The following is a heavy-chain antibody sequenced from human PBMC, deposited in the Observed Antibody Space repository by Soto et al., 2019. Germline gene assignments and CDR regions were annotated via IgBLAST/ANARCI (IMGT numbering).Heavy chain of an antibody. CDR2: IKQDGSEK. J-gene: IGHJ6*02. D-gene: IGHD3-10*01. CDR3: ARDRATMVRGKYYGMDV. V-gene: IGHV3-7*01. CDR1: GFTFSSYW. Sequence: PGGSLRLSCAASGFTFSSYWMSWVRQAPGKGLEWVANIKQDGSEKYYVDSVKGRFTISRDNAKNSLYLQMNSLRAEDTAVYYCARDRATMVRGKYYGMDVWGQGTTVTVSS.